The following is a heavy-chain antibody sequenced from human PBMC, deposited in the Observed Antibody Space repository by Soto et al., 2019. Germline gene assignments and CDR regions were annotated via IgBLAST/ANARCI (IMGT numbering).Heavy chain of an antibody. Sequence: GGSLRLSCAASGFTFSSYSMNWVRQAPGKGLEWVSSISSSSSYIHYADSVKGRFTISRDNAKNSPYLQMNSLRAEDTAVYYCARDLDWNYPPDFDYWGQGTRGTVSA. J-gene: IGHJ4*02. D-gene: IGHD1-7*01. CDR2: ISSSSSYI. V-gene: IGHV3-21*01. CDR3: ARDLDWNYPPDFDY. CDR1: GFTFSSYS.